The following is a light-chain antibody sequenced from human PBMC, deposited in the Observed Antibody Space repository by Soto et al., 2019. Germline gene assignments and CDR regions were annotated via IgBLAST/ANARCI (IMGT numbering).Light chain of an antibody. Sequence: QSVLTQSPSASGTPGQRVTISCSGSGSSIGTNTVNWYRQLPGTAPKLLIYGNNQRPSGVPDRFSGSKSGTSASLAISGLRSEDEAEYYCTAWDDSLNNVLFGGGTKVTVL. J-gene: IGLJ2*01. V-gene: IGLV1-44*01. CDR2: GNN. CDR3: TAWDDSLNNVL. CDR1: GSSIGTNT.